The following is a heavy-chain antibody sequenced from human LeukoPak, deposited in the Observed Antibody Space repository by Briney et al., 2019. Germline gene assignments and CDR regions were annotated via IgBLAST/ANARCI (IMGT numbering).Heavy chain of an antibody. CDR1: GFTFSSYA. V-gene: IGHV3-23*01. Sequence: PGGSLRLSCAASGFTFSSYAMSWVRQAPGKGLEWVSAISGSGGSTYYADSVKGRFTISRDNSKNTLYLQMNSLRAEDTAVYYCARDGGGSYLHTFDYWGQGTLVTVSS. CDR2: ISGSGGST. D-gene: IGHD1-26*01. J-gene: IGHJ4*02. CDR3: ARDGGGSYLHTFDY.